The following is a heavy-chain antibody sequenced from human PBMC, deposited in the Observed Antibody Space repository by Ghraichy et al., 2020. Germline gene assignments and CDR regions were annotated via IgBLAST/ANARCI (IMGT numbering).Heavy chain of an antibody. J-gene: IGHJ5*02. Sequence: SVKVSCKASGGTFSSYAISWVRQAPGQGLEWMGRIIPILGIANYAQKFQGRVTITADKSTSTAYMELSSLRSEDTAVYYCARDNDYDSSGYNWFDPWGQGTLVTVSS. CDR3: ARDNDYDSSGYNWFDP. CDR1: GGTFSSYA. CDR2: IIPILGIA. V-gene: IGHV1-69*04. D-gene: IGHD3-22*01.